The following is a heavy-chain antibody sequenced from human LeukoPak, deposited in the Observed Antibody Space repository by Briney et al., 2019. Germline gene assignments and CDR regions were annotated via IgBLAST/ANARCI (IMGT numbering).Heavy chain of an antibody. Sequence: GASVKVSFKASGYTFTGYYMHWVRQAPGQGLEWMGWINPNSGGTNYAQKFQGRVTMTRDTSISTAYMELSRLRSDDTAVYYCARAQPNCGGDCYPDYWGQGTLVTVSS. D-gene: IGHD2-21*02. J-gene: IGHJ4*02. V-gene: IGHV1-2*02. CDR1: GYTFTGYY. CDR2: INPNSGGT. CDR3: ARAQPNCGGDCYPDY.